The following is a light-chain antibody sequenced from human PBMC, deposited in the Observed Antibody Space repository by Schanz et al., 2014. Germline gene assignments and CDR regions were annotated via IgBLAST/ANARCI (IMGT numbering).Light chain of an antibody. CDR1: QSVRSTN. CDR2: GAS. V-gene: IGKV3-20*01. J-gene: IGKJ2*01. CDR3: HQYHDWPPHT. Sequence: EIVLTQSPGTLSLSPGERATLSCRSSQSVRSTNLAWYQQKPGQPPRLLIYGASNRATGIPDRFSGSGSGTDFALTISRLEPEDFAVYFCHQYHDWPPHTFGQGTRLEIK.